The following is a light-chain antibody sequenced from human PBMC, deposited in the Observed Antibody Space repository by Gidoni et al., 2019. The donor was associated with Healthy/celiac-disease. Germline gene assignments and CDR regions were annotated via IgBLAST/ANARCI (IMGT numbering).Light chain of an antibody. CDR2: AAS. Sequence: DIQMTQSPYSLSAPVGDRVTITGRASQSISSDLNWYQQKPGKAPKLLIYAASSLQSGVPSRFSGSGSGTDFTLTISSLQPEEFATYYCQQSYSTLHTFGQGTKLEIK. CDR3: QQSYSTLHT. J-gene: IGKJ2*01. V-gene: IGKV1-39*01. CDR1: QSISSD.